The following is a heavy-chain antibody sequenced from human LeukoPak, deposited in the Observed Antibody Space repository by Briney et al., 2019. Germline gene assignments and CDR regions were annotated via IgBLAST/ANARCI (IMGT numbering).Heavy chain of an antibody. Sequence: GSVKVSCKASGYTLTGYYLHWVRQAPGQGLEWMGWINPNSGGTKYAQKLQGRVTMTRDKSISTAYMELSRLTSDDTAVYYCARGGTVMPIDYWGQGTLVTLST. CDR1: GYTLTGYY. J-gene: IGHJ4*02. V-gene: IGHV1-2*02. D-gene: IGHD2-8*02. CDR2: INPNSGGT. CDR3: ARGGTVMPIDY.